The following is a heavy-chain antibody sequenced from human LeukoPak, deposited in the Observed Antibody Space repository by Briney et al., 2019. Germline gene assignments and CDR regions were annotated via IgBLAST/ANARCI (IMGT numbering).Heavy chain of an antibody. CDR2: IYYSGST. CDR3: ARSLSSSWWRGPFDY. CDR1: GGSISSYY. Sequence: SETLSLTCTVSGGSISSYYWSWIRQPPGKGLEWIGYIYYSGSTNYNPSLKSRVTISVDTSKNQFSLRLSSVTAADTAVYYCARSLSSSWWRGPFDYWGQGTLVTVSS. V-gene: IGHV4-59*12. J-gene: IGHJ4*02. D-gene: IGHD6-13*01.